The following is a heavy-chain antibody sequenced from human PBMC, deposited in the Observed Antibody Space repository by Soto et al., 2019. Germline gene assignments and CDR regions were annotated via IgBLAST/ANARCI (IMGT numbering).Heavy chain of an antibody. CDR2: IYHAGSP. J-gene: IGHJ3*02. D-gene: IGHD3-10*01. CDR3: ARASSFRGDFDI. V-gene: IGHV4-4*02. Sequence: PSETLSLTCAVSGGSIRSSSWWTWLRQSPGKGLEWIGEIYHAGSPNYNPSFQSRVTISADTSKNFFSLRLTPVTAADTAMYYCARASSFRGDFDIWGQGTAVTVSS. CDR1: GGSIRSSSW.